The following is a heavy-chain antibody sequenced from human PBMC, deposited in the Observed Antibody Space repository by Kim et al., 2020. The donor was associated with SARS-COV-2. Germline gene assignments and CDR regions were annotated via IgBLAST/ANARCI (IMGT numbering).Heavy chain of an antibody. Sequence: LKSRLTISLDTSKNQFSLKLSSVTAADTAVYYCARAKSKESVASVEAVDIWGQGTMVTVSS. J-gene: IGHJ3*02. D-gene: IGHD2-15*01. V-gene: IGHV4-31*02. CDR3: ARAKSKESVASVEAVDI.